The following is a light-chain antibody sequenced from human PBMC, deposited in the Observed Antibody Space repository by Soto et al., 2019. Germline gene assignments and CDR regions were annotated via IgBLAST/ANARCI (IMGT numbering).Light chain of an antibody. Sequence: EIVMTQSPATLSVSPGERATLSCRASQSVSSNLAWYQQNPGQAPRLLIYGASTRATGIPARFSGSGSGTEFPLPIRSLQSEDFAVYYCQHYNNWPPWTFGQGTRVEIK. J-gene: IGKJ1*01. V-gene: IGKV3-15*01. CDR1: QSVSSN. CDR3: QHYNNWPPWT. CDR2: GAS.